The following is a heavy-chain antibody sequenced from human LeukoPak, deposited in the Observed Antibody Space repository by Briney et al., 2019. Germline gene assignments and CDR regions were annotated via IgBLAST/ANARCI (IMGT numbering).Heavy chain of an antibody. J-gene: IGHJ4*02. CDR2: ISSSSSYI. Sequence: GGSLRLSCAASGFTFSKYSMNWVRQAPGKGLEWVSFISSSSSYIYYADSVKGRFTISRDNAKSSLYLQMNSLRAEDTAVYYCAKGRQIVVVPAAMDWGQGTLVTVSS. D-gene: IGHD2-2*01. CDR1: GFTFSKYS. V-gene: IGHV3-21*04. CDR3: AKGRQIVVVPAAMD.